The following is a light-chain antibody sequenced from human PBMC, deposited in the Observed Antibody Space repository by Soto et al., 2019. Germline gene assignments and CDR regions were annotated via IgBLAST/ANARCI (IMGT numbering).Light chain of an antibody. CDR3: QQYNNWPRT. CDR1: QSVSKM. J-gene: IGKJ1*01. CDR2: GAS. Sequence: EIVMTQSPATLSVSPGERATLSCRASQSVSKMLAWYQQKPGQAPRRLIYGASTRATGIPARFSGSGSGTEFTLTISSLQSEDFAVYYCQQYNNWPRTFGQGTKVEIK. V-gene: IGKV3-15*01.